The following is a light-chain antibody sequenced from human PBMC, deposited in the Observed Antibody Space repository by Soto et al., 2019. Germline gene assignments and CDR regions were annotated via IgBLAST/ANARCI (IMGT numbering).Light chain of an antibody. CDR2: DVS. Sequence: QSVLTQPASVSGSPGQSITLSCTETSSDVGGYNYVSWYQQHPGKAPKLMIYDVSNRPSGVPDRFSGSKSANSASLTITGLQAEDEADYYCQSYDSSLSALYVFGTGTKVTVL. J-gene: IGLJ1*01. V-gene: IGLV2-14*01. CDR3: QSYDSSLSALYV. CDR1: SSDVGGYNY.